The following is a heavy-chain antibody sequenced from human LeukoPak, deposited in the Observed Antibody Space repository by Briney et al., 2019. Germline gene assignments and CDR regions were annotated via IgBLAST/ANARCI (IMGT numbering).Heavy chain of an antibody. CDR2: ISSDGGST. CDR3: ARGHYCGSASCYAFDY. Sequence: GGSLRLSCAASGFTFSTYDMHWVRQAPGKGLEYVSSISSDGGSTYYAKSVKGRFTISRDISKNTLYLQMGSLRAEDMAVYYCARGHYCGSASCYAFDYWGQGTLVTVCS. CDR1: GFTFSTYD. D-gene: IGHD2-2*01. J-gene: IGHJ4*02. V-gene: IGHV3-64*01.